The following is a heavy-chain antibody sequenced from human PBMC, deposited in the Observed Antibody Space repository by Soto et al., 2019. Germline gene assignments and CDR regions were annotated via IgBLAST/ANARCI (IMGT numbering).Heavy chain of an antibody. CDR3: ARDFPSSSSDP. Sequence: QVQLVQSGAEVKKPGSSVKVSCKASGGTFSSYAITWVRQAPGQGLEWMGGIIPIFGTANYAQKFQGRVTITADESLTTAYMELSSLRSEDTAVYYCARDFPSSSSDPWGQGTLVIVSS. CDR1: GGTFSSYA. CDR2: IIPIFGTA. V-gene: IGHV1-69*01. J-gene: IGHJ3*01.